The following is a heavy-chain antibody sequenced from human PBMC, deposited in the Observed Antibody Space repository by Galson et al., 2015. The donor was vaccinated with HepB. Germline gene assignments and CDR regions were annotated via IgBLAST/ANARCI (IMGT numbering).Heavy chain of an antibody. Sequence: SLRLSCAASGFTFDDYAMHWVRHAPGKGLEWVSGIRWNSGSIGYADSVKGRFTISRDNAKNSLYLQMNSLRAEDTALYYCAKDPFPGFDSSGYLHYWGQGTLVTVSS. V-gene: IGHV3-9*01. CDR2: IRWNSGSI. D-gene: IGHD3-22*01. CDR3: AKDPFPGFDSSGYLHY. CDR1: GFTFDDYA. J-gene: IGHJ4*02.